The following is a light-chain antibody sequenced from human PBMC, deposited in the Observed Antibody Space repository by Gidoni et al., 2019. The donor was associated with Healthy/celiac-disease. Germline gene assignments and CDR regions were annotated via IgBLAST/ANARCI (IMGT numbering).Light chain of an antibody. V-gene: IGKV1-39*01. J-gene: IGKJ4*02. CDR1: QSISSY. Sequence: MTQYTSSRAASVGDRVTITCRASQSISSYLNWYQQKPGKAPKLLLYAASSLQSGVPSRFSGSGSGTDFTLTISSLQPEDFATYYCQQSYSTSALTFGGATKVEIK. CDR2: AAS. CDR3: QQSYSTSALT.